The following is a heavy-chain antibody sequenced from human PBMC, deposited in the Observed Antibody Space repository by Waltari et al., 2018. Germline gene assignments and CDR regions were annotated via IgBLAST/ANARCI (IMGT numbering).Heavy chain of an antibody. D-gene: IGHD6-19*01. V-gene: IGHV3-23*01. CDR2: ISGSVGSI. CDR3: AKHEYSSGWYLTFFDY. J-gene: IGHJ4*02. Sequence: EVQLLESGGGLVQPGGSLRLSCAASGFTVSSYAMSWVRQAPGKGLEWVSAISGSVGSIYYADSLKCLCTISRDNSKNTLYLQMNSLRAEDTAVYYCAKHEYSSGWYLTFFDYWGQGTLVTVSS. CDR1: GFTVSSYA.